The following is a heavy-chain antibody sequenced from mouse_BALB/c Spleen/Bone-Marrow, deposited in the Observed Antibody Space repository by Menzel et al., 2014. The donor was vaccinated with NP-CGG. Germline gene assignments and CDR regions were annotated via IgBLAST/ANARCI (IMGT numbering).Heavy chain of an antibody. V-gene: IGHV1-15*01. J-gene: IGHJ4*01. Sequence: VQLQQSGAELVRPGASVTLSCKASGYTFTDYEMHWVRQTPVHGLEWIGSVDPETGGTALNQKFKDKATLTADKSSNTAYMQLSSLTSEDSAVYFCASPYGNYDATDYWGQGTSVTVSS. CDR2: VDPETGGT. CDR1: GYTFTDYE. D-gene: IGHD2-1*01. CDR3: ASPYGNYDATDY.